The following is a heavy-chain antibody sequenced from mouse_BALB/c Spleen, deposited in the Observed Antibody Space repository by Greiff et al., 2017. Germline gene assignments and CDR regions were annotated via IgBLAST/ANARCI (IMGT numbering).Heavy chain of an antibody. D-gene: IGHD1-1*01. Sequence: QVQLQQSGAELVRPGSSVKISCKASGYAFSSYWMNWVKQRPGQGLEWIGQIYPGDGDTNYNGKFKGKATLTADKSSSTAYMQLSSLTSEDSAVYFCARWLITTVVATGGYFDVWGAGTTVTVSS. CDR2: IYPGDGDT. J-gene: IGHJ1*01. CDR1: GYAFSSYW. V-gene: IGHV1-80*01. CDR3: ARWLITTVVATGGYFDV.